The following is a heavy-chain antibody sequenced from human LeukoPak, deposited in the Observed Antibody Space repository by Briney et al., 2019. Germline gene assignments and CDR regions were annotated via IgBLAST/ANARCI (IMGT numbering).Heavy chain of an antibody. CDR1: GGSISSSSYY. CDR3: ARGNSLIAVAGLNFDY. D-gene: IGHD6-19*01. CDR2: IYYSGST. Sequence: SETLSLTCTVSGGSISSSSYYWGWIRQPPGKGLEWIGSIYYSGSTYYNPSLKSRVTISVDTSKNQFSLKLSSVTAADTAVYYCARGNSLIAVAGLNFDYWGQGTLVTVSS. V-gene: IGHV4-39*01. J-gene: IGHJ4*02.